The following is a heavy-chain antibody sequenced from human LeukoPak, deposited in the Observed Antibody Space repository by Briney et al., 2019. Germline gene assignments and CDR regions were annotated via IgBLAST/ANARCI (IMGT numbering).Heavy chain of an antibody. Sequence: QPGRSLRLSCAASGFTFDDYAMHWVRQAPGKGLERVSGISWNSGSIGYADSVKGRFTISRDNAKNSLYLQMNSLRAEDTALYYCAKGATPGAYYMDVWGKGATVTVSS. CDR2: ISWNSGSI. J-gene: IGHJ6*03. D-gene: IGHD1-26*01. CDR3: AKGATPGAYYMDV. CDR1: GFTFDDYA. V-gene: IGHV3-9*01.